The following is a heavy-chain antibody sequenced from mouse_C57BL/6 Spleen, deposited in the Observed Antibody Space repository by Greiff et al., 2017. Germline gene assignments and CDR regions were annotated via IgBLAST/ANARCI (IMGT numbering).Heavy chain of an antibody. J-gene: IGHJ2*01. CDR1: GYTFTSYN. CDR3: ARPNWEGNYFEY. V-gene: IGHV1-12*01. CDR2: IYPGNGDT. Sequence: LQQSGAELVRPGASVKMSCKASGYTFTSYNMHWVKQTPRQGLEWIGAIYPGNGDTSYNPKFKGKATLTVDKSSSTAYMQLSRLTSEDSAVYFCARPNWEGNYFEYWGQGTTLTVSS. D-gene: IGHD4-1*01.